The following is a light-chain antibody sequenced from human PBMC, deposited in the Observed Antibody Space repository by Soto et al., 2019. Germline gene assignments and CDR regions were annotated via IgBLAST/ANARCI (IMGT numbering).Light chain of an antibody. J-gene: IGKJ1*01. CDR2: GAS. CDR3: QQYGSSPQT. Sequence: EIVLTQSPGTLSLSPGERATLSCRASQSVSSDYLAWYQQKPGQAPRLLIYGASSRATYIPDRFSGRGSGTDFTLTVSSLEPEDFAVYYCQQYGSSPQTFGQGTKVEIK. V-gene: IGKV3-20*01. CDR1: QSVSSDY.